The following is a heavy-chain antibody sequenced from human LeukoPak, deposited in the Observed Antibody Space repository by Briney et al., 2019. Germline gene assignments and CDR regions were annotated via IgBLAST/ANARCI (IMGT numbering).Heavy chain of an antibody. CDR2: IKQDGGEK. D-gene: IGHD2-15*01. V-gene: IGHV3-7*03. CDR1: GFTFSTYY. CDR3: ARGRYCTGASCYFDY. Sequence: PGGSLRLSCAASGFTFSTYYMSWVRQAPGKGLEWVANIKQDGGEKYYVDSVKGRFTISRDDAKNSLYLQMKGLRAEDTAVYYCARGRYCTGASCYFDYWGQGTLVTVSS. J-gene: IGHJ4*02.